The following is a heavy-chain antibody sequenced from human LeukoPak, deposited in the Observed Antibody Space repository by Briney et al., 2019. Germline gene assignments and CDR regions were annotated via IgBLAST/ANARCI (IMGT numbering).Heavy chain of an antibody. D-gene: IGHD6-13*01. CDR3: ARHGTIAAADY. CDR1: GGSISSYY. J-gene: IGHJ4*02. Sequence: PSETLSLTCTVSGGSISSYYWSWIRQPPGKGLEWIGYIYYSGSTNCNPSLKSRVTISVDTSKNQFSLKLSSVTAADTAVYYCARHGTIAAADYWGQGTLVTVSS. CDR2: IYYSGST. V-gene: IGHV4-59*08.